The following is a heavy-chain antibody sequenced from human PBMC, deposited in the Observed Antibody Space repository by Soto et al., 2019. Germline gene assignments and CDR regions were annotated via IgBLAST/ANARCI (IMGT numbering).Heavy chain of an antibody. D-gene: IGHD2-2*01. Sequence: GGSLRLSCAASGFTFSRYGMHLVRQAPGKGLEPVAIIWYDGSNKYHADSVKGRFTISRDNSKNTLYLQMNSLRAEDTAVYYCVRGTSTSPDYWGQGTLVTVSS. CDR3: VRGTSTSPDY. V-gene: IGHV3-33*01. CDR1: GFTFSRYG. CDR2: IWYDGSNK. J-gene: IGHJ4*02.